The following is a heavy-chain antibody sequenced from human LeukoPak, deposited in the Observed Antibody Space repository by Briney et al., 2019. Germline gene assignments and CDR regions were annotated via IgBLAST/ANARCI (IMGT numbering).Heavy chain of an antibody. Sequence: MPGGSLRLSCAASGFTFSSYSMNWVRQAPGKGLEWVSSISSSSGYIYYADSVKGRFTISRDNAKNSLYLQMNSLRAEDTAVYYCARPYYYDTSGYYYGAFDIWGQGTMVTVSS. CDR2: ISSSSGYI. CDR3: ARPYYYDTSGYYYGAFDI. CDR1: GFTFSSYS. J-gene: IGHJ3*02. D-gene: IGHD3-22*01. V-gene: IGHV3-21*01.